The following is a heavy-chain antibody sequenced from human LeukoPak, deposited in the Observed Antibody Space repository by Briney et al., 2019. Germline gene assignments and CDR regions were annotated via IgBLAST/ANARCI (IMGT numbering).Heavy chain of an antibody. CDR2: ISYDGSNK. J-gene: IGHJ6*03. CDR3: AKNGDRGAYCSGGSCYPYYYYYIDV. V-gene: IGHV3-30*18. Sequence: GGSLRLSCAASGFTFSSYGMHWVRQAPGKGLERVAVISYDGSNKYYADSVKGRFTISRDNSKNTLYLQMNSLRAEDTAIYYCAKNGDRGAYCSGGSCYPYYYYYIDVWGKGTTVTISS. CDR1: GFTFSSYG. D-gene: IGHD2-15*01.